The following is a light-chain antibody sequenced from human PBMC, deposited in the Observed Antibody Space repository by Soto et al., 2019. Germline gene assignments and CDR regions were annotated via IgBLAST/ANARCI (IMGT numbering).Light chain of an antibody. CDR2: AAS. Sequence: DIQMTQSPSSLSASVGDRVTITCRASQSISSYLNWYQQKPGKAPKLLIYAASSLQSGVPSRFSGSGSGTDFTRTISSLKPEDFATDYCQQSYSTHITFGPGKKVDI. V-gene: IGKV1-39*01. CDR3: QQSYSTHIT. J-gene: IGKJ3*01. CDR1: QSISSY.